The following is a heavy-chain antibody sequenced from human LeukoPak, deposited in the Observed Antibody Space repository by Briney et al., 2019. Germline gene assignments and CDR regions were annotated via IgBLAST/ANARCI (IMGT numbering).Heavy chain of an antibody. CDR3: ARETPYYSIQDY. CDR1: GDSISTYY. CDR2: IYYRVTS. Sequence: SETLSLTCTVSGDSISTYYWSWIRQPPGKGLEWIGYIYYRVTSDYNPSLKSRVTMSVDTSKNQFSLKLSSVTAADTAVYYCARETPYYSIQDYWGQGTLVTVSS. V-gene: IGHV4-59*12. D-gene: IGHD3-10*01. J-gene: IGHJ4*02.